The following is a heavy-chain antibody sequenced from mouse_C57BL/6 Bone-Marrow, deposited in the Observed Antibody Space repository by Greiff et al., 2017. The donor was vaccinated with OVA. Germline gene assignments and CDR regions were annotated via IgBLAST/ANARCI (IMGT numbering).Heavy chain of an antibody. D-gene: IGHD2-3*01. J-gene: IGHJ2*01. V-gene: IGHV1-75*01. CDR3: ARRWLLFFDY. CDR2: IFPGSGST. CDR1: GYTFTDYY. Sequence: QVQLKQSGPELVKPGASVKISCKASGYTFTDYYINWVKQRPGQGLEWIGWIFPGSGSTYYNEKFKGKATLTVDKSSSTAYILLSSLTSEDSAVYFCARRWLLFFDYWGQGTTLTVSS.